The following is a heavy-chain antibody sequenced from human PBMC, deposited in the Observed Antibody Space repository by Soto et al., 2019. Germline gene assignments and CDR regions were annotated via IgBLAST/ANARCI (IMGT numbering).Heavy chain of an antibody. Sequence: DVELVESGGGLVQPGRSLRLSCAASGFTFDDYAMHWVRQAPGKGLEWVTGISWNSGSVGYADSVKGRFTISRDNAKNSLFLQMNSLRAEDTALYYCAKHKTRFGELLHTQNMDVWGKGTTVTVSS. D-gene: IGHD3-10*01. CDR2: ISWNSGSV. CDR1: GFTFDDYA. J-gene: IGHJ6*03. V-gene: IGHV3-9*01. CDR3: AKHKTRFGELLHTQNMDV.